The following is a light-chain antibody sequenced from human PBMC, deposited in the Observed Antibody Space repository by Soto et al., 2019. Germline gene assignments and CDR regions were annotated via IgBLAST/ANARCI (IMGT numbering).Light chain of an antibody. V-gene: IGKV3-11*01. CDR1: QSVSTY. CDR2: DAS. CDR3: QQRSNLPWT. Sequence: IVLTQSPATLSLSPGERATLSCRASQSVSTYLAWYQQKPGHAPRLLIYDASNRATGIPVRFSGSGSGTDYTLTVSSLEPEDFAVYYCQQRSNLPWTFGQGTKGDIK. J-gene: IGKJ1*01.